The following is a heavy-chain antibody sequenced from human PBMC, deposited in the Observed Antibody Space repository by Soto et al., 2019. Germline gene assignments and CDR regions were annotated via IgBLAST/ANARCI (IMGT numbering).Heavy chain of an antibody. Sequence: GASVKVSCKASGYTFTSYGISWVRQAPGQGLEWMGWISAYNGNTNYAQKLQGRVTMTTDTSTSTAYMELRSLRSDDTAVYYCARGPPYSSSWKNNYYYYYMDVWGKGTTVTVSS. CDR3: ARGPPYSSSWKNNYYYYYMDV. D-gene: IGHD6-13*01. CDR1: GYTFTSYG. V-gene: IGHV1-18*01. CDR2: ISAYNGNT. J-gene: IGHJ6*03.